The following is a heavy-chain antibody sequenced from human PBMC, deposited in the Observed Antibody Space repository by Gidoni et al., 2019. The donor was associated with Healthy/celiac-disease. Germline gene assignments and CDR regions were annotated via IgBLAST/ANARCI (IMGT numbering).Heavy chain of an antibody. V-gene: IGHV3-30*18. CDR3: AKASGPTANFDY. CDR1: GFTFSSYG. Sequence: QVQLVESGGGVVQPGRSLRLSCAASGFTFSSYGMHWVRQAPGKGLEWVAVISYDGSNKYYADSVKGRFTISRDNSKNTLYLQMNSLRAEDTAVYYCAKASGPTANFDYWGQGTLVTVSS. D-gene: IGHD5-18*01. CDR2: ISYDGSNK. J-gene: IGHJ4*02.